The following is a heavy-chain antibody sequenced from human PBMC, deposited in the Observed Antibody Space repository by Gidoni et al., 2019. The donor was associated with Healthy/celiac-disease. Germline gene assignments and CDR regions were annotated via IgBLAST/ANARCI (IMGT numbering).Heavy chain of an antibody. Sequence: QVQLQQWGAGLLTPSETLSLTCAVYGGSFSGYYWSWIRQPPGKGLEWIGEINHSGSTNYNPSRKSRVTISVDTSKNQFSLKLSSVTAADTAVYYCARGVVVANYYYYGMDVWGQGTTVTVSS. J-gene: IGHJ6*02. CDR3: ARGVVVANYYYYGMDV. V-gene: IGHV4-34*01. CDR2: INHSGST. D-gene: IGHD3-22*01. CDR1: GGSFSGYY.